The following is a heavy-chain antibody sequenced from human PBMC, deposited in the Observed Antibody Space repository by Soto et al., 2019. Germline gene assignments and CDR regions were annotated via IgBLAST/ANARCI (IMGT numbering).Heavy chain of an antibody. V-gene: IGHV3-13*05. CDR3: AGAHRDFYGLDV. CDR2: ISAAGDP. Sequence: EVQLVESGGGLVQPGGSLRLSCEASGFTFRNYDMHWVRQGTGKGLEWVSGISAAGDPDYADSVEGRFTISRENAQNSFFLQMNSLRAGDTAVYYCAGAHRDFYGLDVWGKGTTVIVSS. J-gene: IGHJ6*04. CDR1: GFTFRNYD.